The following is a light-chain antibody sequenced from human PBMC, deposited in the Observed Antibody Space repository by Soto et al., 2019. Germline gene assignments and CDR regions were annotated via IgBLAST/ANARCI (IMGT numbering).Light chain of an antibody. CDR2: DVR. Sequence: QSVLTQPASVSGSPGQSITISCTGNSSDVGGYNYISWYQQHPGKAPKFIIYDVRNRPSGVSNRFSGSRSGNTASLTISGLQAEDEADYYCSSYTSSNTVIFGGGTKLTVL. CDR1: SSDVGGYNY. V-gene: IGLV2-14*03. CDR3: SSYTSSNTVI. J-gene: IGLJ2*01.